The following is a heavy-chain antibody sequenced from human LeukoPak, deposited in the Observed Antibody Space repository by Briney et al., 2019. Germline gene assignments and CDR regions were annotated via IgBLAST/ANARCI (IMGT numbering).Heavy chain of an antibody. V-gene: IGHV3-30-3*01. Sequence: GGSLRLSCVASGFTFSSYAMHWVRQAPGKGLEWVAVISYDGSNKYYADSVKGRFTTSRDNAKNTLYLQMNSLRAEDTAMYYCARDYGRSRDYGMDVWGQGTTVTVSS. CDR3: ARDYGRSRDYGMDV. CDR2: ISYDGSNK. J-gene: IGHJ6*02. CDR1: GFTFSSYA. D-gene: IGHD3-10*01.